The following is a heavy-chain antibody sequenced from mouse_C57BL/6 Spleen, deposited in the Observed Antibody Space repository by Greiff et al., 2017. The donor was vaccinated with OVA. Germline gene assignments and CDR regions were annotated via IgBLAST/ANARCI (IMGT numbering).Heavy chain of an antibody. Sequence: EVKLVESGGGLVKPGGSLKLSCAASGFTFSSYAMSWVRQTPEKRLEWVATISDGGSYTYYPDNVKGRFTISRDNAKNNLYLQMSHLKSEDTAMYYCARDSKSWYFDVWGTGTTVTVSS. D-gene: IGHD2-5*01. CDR1: GFTFSSYA. CDR2: ISDGGSYT. J-gene: IGHJ1*03. CDR3: ARDSKSWYFDV. V-gene: IGHV5-4*01.